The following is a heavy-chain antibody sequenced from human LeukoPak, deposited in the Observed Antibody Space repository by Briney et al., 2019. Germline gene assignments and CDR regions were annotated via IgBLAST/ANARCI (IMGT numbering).Heavy chain of an antibody. V-gene: IGHV3-11*04. J-gene: IGHJ4*02. CDR1: GFTFSDYY. CDR3: ARDDTGTTARCDY. CDR2: ISSSGSTI. D-gene: IGHD1-1*01. Sequence: PGGSLRLSCAASGFTFSDYYMSWIRQAPGEGLEWVSYISSSGSTIYYADSVKGRFTISRDNAKNSLYLQMNSLRAEDTAVYYCARDDTGTTARCDYWGQGTLVTVSS.